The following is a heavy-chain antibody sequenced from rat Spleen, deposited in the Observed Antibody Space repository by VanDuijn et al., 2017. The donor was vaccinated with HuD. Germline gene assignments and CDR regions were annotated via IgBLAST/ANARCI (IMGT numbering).Heavy chain of an antibody. V-gene: IGHV5-19*01. CDR1: GFTLSDYV. Sequence: EVQLVESGGGLVQPGRSLKLSCAASGFTLSDYVMHWIRQAPTTGLEWVTSISPSGATTNYRDSVKGRFTISRDNAQNTLYLQMSKLGSEDTAIYYCVREDAGVNYWGQGVMVTVSS. D-gene: IGHD4-4*01. CDR2: ISPSGATT. J-gene: IGHJ2*01. CDR3: VREDAGVNY.